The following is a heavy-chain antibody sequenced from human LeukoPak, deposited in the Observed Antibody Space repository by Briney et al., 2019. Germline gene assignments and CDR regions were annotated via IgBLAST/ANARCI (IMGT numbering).Heavy chain of an antibody. D-gene: IGHD1-1*01. Sequence: GESLKISCKGSGYSFTSYWIGWVRQMPGKGLEWMGIVYPGDSDTRYSPSFQGQVTISADKSISTAYLQWSSLKASDTAMYYCATLGYLTVWKYYFDYWGQGTLVTVSS. CDR3: ATLGYLTVWKYYFDY. CDR2: VYPGDSDT. CDR1: GYSFTSYW. J-gene: IGHJ4*02. V-gene: IGHV5-51*01.